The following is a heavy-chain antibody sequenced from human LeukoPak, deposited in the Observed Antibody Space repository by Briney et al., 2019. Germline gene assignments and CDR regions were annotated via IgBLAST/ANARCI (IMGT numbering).Heavy chain of an antibody. CDR3: ARHGTVPAAITWDYYFDY. V-gene: IGHV1-69*01. D-gene: IGHD2-2*01. J-gene: IGHJ4*02. Sequence: SVKVSCKASGGTFSSYAISWVRQAPGQGLEWMGGIIPIFGTANYAQKFQGRVTTTADESTSTAYMELSSLRSEDTAVYYCARHGTVPAAITWDYYFDYWGQGTLVTASS. CDR2: IIPIFGTA. CDR1: GGTFSSYA.